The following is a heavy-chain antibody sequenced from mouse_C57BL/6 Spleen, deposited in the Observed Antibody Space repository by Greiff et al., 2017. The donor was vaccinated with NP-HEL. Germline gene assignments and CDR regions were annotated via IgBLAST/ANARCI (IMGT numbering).Heavy chain of an antibody. CDR3: ARSSYGNYERYFDV. V-gene: IGHV1-69*01. D-gene: IGHD2-1*01. Sequence: VQLQQPGAELVMPGASVKLSCKASGYTFTSYWMHWVKQRPGQGLEWIGEIDPSDSYTNYNQKFKGKSTLTVDKSSSTAYMQLSSLTSEDSAVYYCARSSYGNYERYFDVWGTGTTVTVSS. CDR2: IDPSDSYT. J-gene: IGHJ1*03. CDR1: GYTFTSYW.